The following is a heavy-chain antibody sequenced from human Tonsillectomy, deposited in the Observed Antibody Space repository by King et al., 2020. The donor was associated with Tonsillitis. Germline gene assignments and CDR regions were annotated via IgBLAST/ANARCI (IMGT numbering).Heavy chain of an antibody. CDR1: GFTFSNYG. CDR2: ISFDGIDK. J-gene: IGHJ6*02. V-gene: IGHV3-30*18. Sequence: VQLVESGGGVVQPGRSLRLSCAASGFTFSNYGLHWVRQAPGKGLEWVAVISFDGIDKYCADSVKGRFTISRDNSKNTLYLQMNSLRAEDTAVYYCAKDLHPLFSTMYGSDYGMDVWGQGTTVTVSS. CDR3: AKDLHPLFSTMYGSDYGMDV. D-gene: IGHD6-25*01.